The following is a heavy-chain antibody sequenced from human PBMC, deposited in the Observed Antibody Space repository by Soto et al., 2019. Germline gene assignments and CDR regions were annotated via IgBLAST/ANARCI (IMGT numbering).Heavy chain of an antibody. CDR1: GGSISSGDHY. CDR3: ASALRQLWPHYSYCMDV. D-gene: IGHD5-18*01. J-gene: IGHJ6*02. V-gene: IGHV4-30-4*01. Sequence: SETLSLTCTVSGGSISSGDHYWSWIRQPPGKGLEWIGYIYYSGTTYYNPSRKSRVTISVDTSENQFSLKVNTVTAADTAVYYCASALRQLWPHYSYCMDVWGQGTTVTVSS. CDR2: IYYSGTT.